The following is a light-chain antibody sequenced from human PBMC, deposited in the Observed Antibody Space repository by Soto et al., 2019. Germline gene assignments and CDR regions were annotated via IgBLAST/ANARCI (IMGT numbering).Light chain of an antibody. CDR3: QQRINWPFT. V-gene: IGKV3-11*01. J-gene: IGKJ3*01. CDR1: QTVSSY. CDR2: DAS. Sequence: EIVLTQSPATLSLSPGERATLSCWASQTVSSYLAWYQQKPGQAPRLLIFDASKRATGIPARFSGSGSGTDFTPTISSLEPEDVAVYYCQQRINWPFTFGPGTKVDI.